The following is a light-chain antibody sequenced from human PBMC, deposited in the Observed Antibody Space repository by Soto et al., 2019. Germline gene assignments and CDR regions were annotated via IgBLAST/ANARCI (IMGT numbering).Light chain of an antibody. Sequence: EIVLTQSPGTLSLSPGERATLSCRASQSVSSSYLAWYQQKPGQAPRLLIYGASSRATGIPDRFSGSGSGTDFTLTIIRLEHEDFAVYYCQQYGSSPNTFGQGTKLEIK. CDR2: GAS. CDR3: QQYGSSPNT. V-gene: IGKV3-20*01. CDR1: QSVSSSY. J-gene: IGKJ2*01.